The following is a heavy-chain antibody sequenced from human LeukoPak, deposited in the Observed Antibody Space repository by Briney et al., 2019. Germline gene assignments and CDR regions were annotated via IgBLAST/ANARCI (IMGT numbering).Heavy chain of an antibody. CDR2: IYYSGST. D-gene: IGHD3-10*01. V-gene: IGHV4-39*01. Sequence: SETLSLTCAVSGGSISSNSYYWGWIRQPPGKGLEWIGSIYYSGSTYYNPSLKSLVTISVDTSKNQFSLKLSSVTAADTAVYYCARTRYYYNSRSYGAPYYFDYWGQGTLVTVSS. CDR1: GGSISSNSYY. J-gene: IGHJ4*02. CDR3: ARTRYYYNSRSYGAPYYFDY.